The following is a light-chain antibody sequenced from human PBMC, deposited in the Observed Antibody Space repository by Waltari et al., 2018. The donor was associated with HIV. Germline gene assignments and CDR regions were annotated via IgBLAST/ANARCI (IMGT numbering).Light chain of an antibody. V-gene: IGLV3-1*01. CDR3: QAWDNKTGV. Sequence: SYDLIQPPPVSVSPGQTARITCSGDKLGDKFASWYQQRAGQSPVLVIYQDTKRPSGIPERFSGSNSGNTATLTINGTQPMDEADYYCQAWDNKTGVFGPGTKVTVV. CDR2: QDT. CDR1: KLGDKF. J-gene: IGLJ1*01.